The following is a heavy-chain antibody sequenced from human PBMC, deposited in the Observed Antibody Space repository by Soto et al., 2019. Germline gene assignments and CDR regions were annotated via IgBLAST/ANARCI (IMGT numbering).Heavy chain of an antibody. V-gene: IGHV1-69*05. CDR2: IMPIFGTP. CDR1: GDTFSSYA. CDR3: ARDKDRLQLGGNYYYIMDV. Sequence: QVQLVQSGAEVKKPGSSVKVSCKASGDTFSSYAISWVRQVPGQGLEWMGGIMPIFGTPDYAQNFQGRVTITTDESTSTAYMELSSLRSEDTGVYYCARDKDRLQLGGNYYYIMDVWGQGTTVTVSS. D-gene: IGHD5-12*01. J-gene: IGHJ6*02.